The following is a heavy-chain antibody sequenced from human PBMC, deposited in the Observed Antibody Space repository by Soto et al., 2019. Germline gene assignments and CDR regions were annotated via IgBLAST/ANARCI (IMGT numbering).Heavy chain of an antibody. D-gene: IGHD3-22*01. CDR2: IIPIFGTA. CDR1: GGTFSSYA. V-gene: IGHV1-69*13. CDR3: ARSEGNTYYYDSSGYYVYGMDV. J-gene: IGHJ6*02. Sequence: GASVKVSCKASGGTFSSYAISWVRQAPGQGLEWMGGIIPIFGTANYAQKFQGRVTITADESTSTAYMELSSLRSEDTAVYYCARSEGNTYYYDSSGYYVYGMDVWGQGTTVTVSS.